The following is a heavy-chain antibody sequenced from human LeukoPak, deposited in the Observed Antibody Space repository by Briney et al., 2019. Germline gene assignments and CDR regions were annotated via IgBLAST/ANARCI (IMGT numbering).Heavy chain of an antibody. CDR2: ISSSSSYI. V-gene: IGHV3-21*04. CDR1: GFTFSSYS. CDR3: AKDPQYSTSWSDY. J-gene: IGHJ4*02. D-gene: IGHD6-13*01. Sequence: GGSLRLSCAASGFTFSSYSMNWVRQAPGKGLEWVSSISSSSSYIYYADSVKGRFTISRDNSKNTLYLQMSSLRVEDAAVYYCAKDPQYSTSWSDYWGQGTLVTVSS.